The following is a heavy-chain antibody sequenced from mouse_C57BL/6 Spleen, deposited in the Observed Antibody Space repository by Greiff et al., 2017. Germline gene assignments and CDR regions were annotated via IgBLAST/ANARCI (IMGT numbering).Heavy chain of an antibody. CDR1: GYTFTSYW. V-gene: IGHV1-53*01. CDR3: ARGYYYGSSPLDY. Sequence: QVQLQQSGTELVKPGASVKLSCKASGYTFTSYWMHWVKQRPGQGLEWIGNINPSTGGTNYNEKFKSKATLTVDKSSSTAYMQLSSLTSEDSAVYDCARGYYYGSSPLDYWGQGTTLTVSS. CDR2: INPSTGGT. D-gene: IGHD1-1*01. J-gene: IGHJ2*01.